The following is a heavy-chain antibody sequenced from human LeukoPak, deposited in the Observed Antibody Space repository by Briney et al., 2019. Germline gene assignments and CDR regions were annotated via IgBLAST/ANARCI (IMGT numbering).Heavy chain of an antibody. D-gene: IGHD6-13*01. CDR1: GGSISSYY. CDR2: IYYSGST. V-gene: IGHV4-59*08. CDR3: ARGGIHAFDI. Sequence: SETLSLTCTVSGGSISSYYWSWIRQPPGKGLEWIGYIYYSGSTNYNPSLKSRVTISVATSKNQFSLKLSSVTAADTAVYYCARGGIHAFDIWGQGTMVTVSS. J-gene: IGHJ3*02.